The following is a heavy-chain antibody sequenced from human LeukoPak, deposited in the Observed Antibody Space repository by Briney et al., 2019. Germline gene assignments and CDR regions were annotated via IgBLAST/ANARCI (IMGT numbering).Heavy chain of an antibody. Sequence: GASVKVSCKASGGTFSSYTISWVRQAPGQGLEWMGRIIPILGIANYAQKFQGRVTITADKSTSTAYMELSSLRSEDTAVYYCARDYGYCSSTSCSRNWFDPWGQGTLVTDSS. CDR1: GGTFSSYT. V-gene: IGHV1-69*04. D-gene: IGHD2-2*03. CDR2: IIPILGIA. J-gene: IGHJ5*02. CDR3: ARDYGYCSSTSCSRNWFDP.